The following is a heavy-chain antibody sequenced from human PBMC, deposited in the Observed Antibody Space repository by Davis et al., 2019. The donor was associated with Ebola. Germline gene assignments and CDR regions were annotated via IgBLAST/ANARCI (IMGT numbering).Heavy chain of an antibody. CDR1: GGTFSSYA. CDR3: ARQRYYYDSSGYYYFDY. D-gene: IGHD3-22*01. V-gene: IGHV1-69*05. CDR2: IIPIFGTA. J-gene: IGHJ4*02. Sequence: AASVKVSCKASGGTFSSYAISWVRQAPGQGLEWMGGIIPIFGTANYAQKFQGRVTMTTDTSTSTAYMELRSLRSDDTAVYYCARQRYYYDSSGYYYFDYWGQGTLVTVSS.